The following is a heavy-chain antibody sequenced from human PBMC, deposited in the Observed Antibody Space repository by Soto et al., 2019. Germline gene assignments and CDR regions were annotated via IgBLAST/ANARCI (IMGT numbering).Heavy chain of an antibody. Sequence: GGSLRLSCAASGFSVSNYYMSWVRQAPGKGLEWVLFIFAVGSAYYSDSVKGIFTISRDNSKKIFFLKMNSLLFEDTAVYYCATSPSTTVITAWGQGTLVTVSS. CDR2: IFAVGSA. CDR1: GFSVSNYY. D-gene: IGHD4-4*01. V-gene: IGHV3-66*01. J-gene: IGHJ5*02. CDR3: ATSPSTTVITA.